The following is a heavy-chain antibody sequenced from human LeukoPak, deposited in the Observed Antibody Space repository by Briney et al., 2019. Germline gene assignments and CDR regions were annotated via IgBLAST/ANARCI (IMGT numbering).Heavy chain of an antibody. CDR1: GFTVSSNY. Sequence: GGSLRLSCAASGFTVSSNYMSWVRQAPGKGLEWVSVIYSGGSTYYADSVKGRFTISRDNSKNTLYLQMNSLRAEDTAVYCCASHKYSSGWYYYFDYWGQGTLVTVSS. CDR3: ASHKYSSGWYYYFDY. J-gene: IGHJ4*02. CDR2: IYSGGST. D-gene: IGHD6-19*01. V-gene: IGHV3-53*01.